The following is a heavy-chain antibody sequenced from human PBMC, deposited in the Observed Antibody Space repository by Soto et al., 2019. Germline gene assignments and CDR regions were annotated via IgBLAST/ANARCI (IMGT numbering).Heavy chain of an antibody. CDR3: AIPRGPGSYPLGAMDV. Sequence: PGESLKISCKGSGYSFTSYWIGWVRQMPGKGLECMGIIYPGDSDTRYRPSFQGQVTISADKSISTAYLQWSSLKASDTAMYYCAIPRGPGSYPLGAMDVWGQGTTVTVSS. CDR2: IYPGDSDT. CDR1: GYSFTSYW. D-gene: IGHD3-10*01. V-gene: IGHV5-51*01. J-gene: IGHJ6*02.